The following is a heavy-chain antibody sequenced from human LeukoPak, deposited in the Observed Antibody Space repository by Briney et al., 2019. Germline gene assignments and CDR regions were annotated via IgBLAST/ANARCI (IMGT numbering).Heavy chain of an antibody. V-gene: IGHV4-4*08. J-gene: IGHJ4*02. CDR3: ARVEMATYFDY. Sequence: SETLSLTCTVSGGSIRSYYWSWIRQPPGKGLEWIGRIYTSGSTNYNPSLKSRVTISVDTSKNQFSLKLSSVTAADTAVYYCARVEMATYFDYWGQGTLVTVSS. CDR2: IYTSGST. CDR1: GGSIRSYY. D-gene: IGHD5-24*01.